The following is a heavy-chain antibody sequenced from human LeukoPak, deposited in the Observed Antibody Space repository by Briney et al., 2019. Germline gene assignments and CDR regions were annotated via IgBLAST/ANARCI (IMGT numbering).Heavy chain of an antibody. CDR2: IIPIFGTA. CDR3: ARKVTYYDFWSGYYTVFWFDP. J-gene: IGHJ5*02. V-gene: IGHV1-69*01. D-gene: IGHD3-3*01. CDR1: GGTFSSYA. Sequence: SVKVSCKASGGTFSSYAISWVRQAPGQGLEWMGGIIPIFGTANYAQKFQGRVTITADESTSTAYMELSSLRSEDTAVYYCARKVTYYDFWSGYYTVFWFDPWGQGTLVTVSS.